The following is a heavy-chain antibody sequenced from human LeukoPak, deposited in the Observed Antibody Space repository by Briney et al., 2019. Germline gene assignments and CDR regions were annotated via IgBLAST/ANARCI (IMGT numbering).Heavy chain of an antibody. CDR1: GFTFSSYD. CDR2: ISGSGGGT. Sequence: GGSLRLSCAASGFTSGFTFSSYDMNWVRQAAGKGLEWVSAISGSGGGTYYADSVKGRITISRDNSKNTLYLQMNSLRAEDTAVYYCAKTGLEYSYGEGWYFDYWGQGTLVTVSS. D-gene: IGHD5-18*01. V-gene: IGHV3-23*01. CDR3: AKTGLEYSYGEGWYFDY. J-gene: IGHJ4*02.